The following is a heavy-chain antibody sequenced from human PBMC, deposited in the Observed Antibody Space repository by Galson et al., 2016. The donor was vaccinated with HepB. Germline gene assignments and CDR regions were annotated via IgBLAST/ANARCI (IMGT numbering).Heavy chain of an antibody. J-gene: IGHJ6*02. V-gene: IGHV3-53*01. Sequence: SLRLSCAAYGLPVSNDYMSWVRQAPGKGLKWVSVSYGDGRTYYAESVKGRFTISRDTSKSTVFLQMNSLRGEDTAVYYCARDPRFRNGMDVWGQGTTVTVS. CDR2: SYGDGRT. CDR1: GLPVSNDY. D-gene: IGHD3-16*01. CDR3: ARDPRFRNGMDV.